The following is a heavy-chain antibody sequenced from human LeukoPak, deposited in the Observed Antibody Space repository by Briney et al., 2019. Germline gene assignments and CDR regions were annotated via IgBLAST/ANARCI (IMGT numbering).Heavy chain of an antibody. CDR1: GFTFGDYA. CDR3: TREDPHYYYGMDV. CDR2: IRSKAYGGTT. Sequence: GRSLRLSCTASGFTFGDYAMSWFRQAPGKGLEWVGFIRSKAYGGTTEYAASVKGRFTISRDDSKSIAYLQVNSLKTEDTAVYYCTREDPHYYYGMDVWGQGTTVTVSS. J-gene: IGHJ6*02. V-gene: IGHV3-49*03.